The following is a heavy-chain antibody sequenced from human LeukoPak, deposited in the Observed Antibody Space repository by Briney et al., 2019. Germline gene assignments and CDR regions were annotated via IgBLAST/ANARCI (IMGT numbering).Heavy chain of an antibody. V-gene: IGHV3-23*01. D-gene: IGHD3-22*01. J-gene: IGHJ4*02. CDR2: ISGSGGST. Sequence: PGGSLRLSCAASGFTFISDGMSSVRQAPGKGLEWVAAISGSGGSTYYADSVRGRVTISIDNSNNTRYLQMNTLRAEDTAVYYCARDRHKYNYDSGGYPPYWGQGTLVTVSS. CDR1: GFTFISDG. CDR3: ARDRHKYNYDSGGYPPY.